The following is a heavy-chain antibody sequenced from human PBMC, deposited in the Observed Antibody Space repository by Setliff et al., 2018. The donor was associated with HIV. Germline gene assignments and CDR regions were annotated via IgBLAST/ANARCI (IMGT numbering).Heavy chain of an antibody. V-gene: IGHV4-59*11. Sequence: SETLSLTCTISGGFISNHYWNWIRQPPGEGLEWIGSTHYSGSSYYSPSLKSRVTISLDTSKNQFSLKLSSMTAADTAVYYCAREATYYYDGSGYYYFDYWGRGTLVTVSS. D-gene: IGHD3-22*01. CDR3: AREATYYYDGSGYYYFDY. CDR1: GGFISNHY. J-gene: IGHJ4*02. CDR2: THYSGSS.